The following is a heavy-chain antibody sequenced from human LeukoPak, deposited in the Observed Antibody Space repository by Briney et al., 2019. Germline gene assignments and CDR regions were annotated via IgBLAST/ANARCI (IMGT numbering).Heavy chain of an antibody. CDR2: IYSGGST. Sequence: GGSLRLSCAASGVTVGNSYMNWVRQAPGKGLEWVSLIYSGGSTHYADSVKGRFTISRDNSKNTLYLQMSSLRVDDTAVYYCARDPPAVAANTYGWGQGTLVTVSS. CDR1: GVTVGNSY. V-gene: IGHV3-66*01. CDR3: ARDPPAVAANTYG. D-gene: IGHD6-6*01. J-gene: IGHJ4*02.